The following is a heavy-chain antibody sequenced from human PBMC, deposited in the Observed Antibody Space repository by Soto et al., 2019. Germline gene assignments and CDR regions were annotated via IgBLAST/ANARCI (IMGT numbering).Heavy chain of an antibody. J-gene: IGHJ4*02. Sequence: EVQLVESGGGLVQPGGSLRLSCAASGFTFSDHYMDWVRQAPGKGLEWVGRIRNKANSYSTEYAASVKGRFTISRDDSKNSVYLQMSSLKTEDTAEYYCARVGLGNYDLKYFDYWGQGHLVTVSS. CDR1: GFTFSDHY. V-gene: IGHV3-72*01. CDR3: ARVGLGNYDLKYFDY. CDR2: IRNKANSYST. D-gene: IGHD1-7*01.